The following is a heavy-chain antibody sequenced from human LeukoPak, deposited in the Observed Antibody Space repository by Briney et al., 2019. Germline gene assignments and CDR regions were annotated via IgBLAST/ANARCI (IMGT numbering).Heavy chain of an antibody. CDR3: AREETYYYGSGSCYNEYNWFDP. Sequence: ASVKVSCKASGYTFTGYYMHWVRQAPGQGLEWMGWINPNSGGTNYAQKFQGRVTMTRDTSISTAYMELSRLRSDDTAVYYCAREETYYYGSGSCYNEYNWFDPWGQGTLVTVSS. J-gene: IGHJ5*02. V-gene: IGHV1-2*02. CDR2: INPNSGGT. D-gene: IGHD3-10*01. CDR1: GYTFTGYY.